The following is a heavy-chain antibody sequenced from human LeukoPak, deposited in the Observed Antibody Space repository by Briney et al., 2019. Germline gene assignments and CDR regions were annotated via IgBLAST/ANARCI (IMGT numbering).Heavy chain of an antibody. Sequence: ASVKVSRKASGYTFTSYYMHWVRQAPGQGLEWMGIINPSGGSTSYAQKFQGRVTMTRDTSTSTVYMELSSLRSEDTAVYYCARDQVDIRDGSRYYDFWSGYYGVRYLTGAFDIWGQGTMVTVSS. CDR2: INPSGGST. D-gene: IGHD3-3*01. CDR3: ARDQVDIRDGSRYYDFWSGYYGVRYLTGAFDI. CDR1: GYTFTSYY. J-gene: IGHJ3*02. V-gene: IGHV1-46*01.